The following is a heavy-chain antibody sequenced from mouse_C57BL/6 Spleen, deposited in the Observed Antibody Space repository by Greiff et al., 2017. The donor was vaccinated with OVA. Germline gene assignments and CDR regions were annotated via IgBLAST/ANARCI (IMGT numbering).Heavy chain of an antibody. J-gene: IGHJ4*01. V-gene: IGHV1-64*01. D-gene: IGHD1-1*02. CDR2: IHPNNGGT. CDR1: GYTFTSYW. Sequence: QVQLQQPGAELVKPGASVKLSCKASGYTFTSYWMHWVKQRPGQGLEWIGMIHPNNGGTNYNEKFKSKATLTVDKSSSTAYMQLSSLTSEDSAVYYCAVGTLYAMAYWGQGTSVTVSS. CDR3: AVGTLYAMAY.